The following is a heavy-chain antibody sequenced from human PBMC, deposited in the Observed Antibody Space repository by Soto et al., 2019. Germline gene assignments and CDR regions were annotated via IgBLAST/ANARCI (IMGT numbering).Heavy chain of an antibody. D-gene: IGHD2-8*01. V-gene: IGHV3-72*01. Sequence: GGSLSLSCAASGLVFRDHSMDRVRQAPGKGLEWVGRARNKLNSYITDHAASVRGRFTISRDDSRDSLYLQMNSLKTEDTAVYYGTRLMGTSFDYWGQGTLVTVSS. CDR3: TRLMGTSFDY. J-gene: IGHJ4*02. CDR1: GLVFRDHS. CDR2: ARNKLNSYIT.